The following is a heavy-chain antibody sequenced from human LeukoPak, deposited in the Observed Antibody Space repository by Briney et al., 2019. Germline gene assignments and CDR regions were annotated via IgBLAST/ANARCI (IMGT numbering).Heavy chain of an antibody. CDR3: GRDKNIAAAGTSNWFDP. CDR1: GFTFSSYA. Sequence: GGSLRLSCAASGFTFSSYAMHWVRQAPGKGLEWVAVISYDGSNKYYGDSVKGRFTISRDNSKNTLYLQMNSLRAEDTAVYYCGRDKNIAAAGTSNWFDPWGQGTLVTVSS. J-gene: IGHJ5*02. CDR2: ISYDGSNK. V-gene: IGHV3-30-3*01. D-gene: IGHD6-13*01.